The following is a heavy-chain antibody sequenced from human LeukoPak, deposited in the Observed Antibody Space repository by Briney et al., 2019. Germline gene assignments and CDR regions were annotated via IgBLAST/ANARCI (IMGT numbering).Heavy chain of an antibody. J-gene: IGHJ5*02. CDR3: ARTSRITIFGVPAGRASWFDP. V-gene: IGHV4-34*01. CDR2: INHSGST. CDR1: GGSFSGYY. D-gene: IGHD3-3*01. Sequence: SETLSLTCAVYGGSFSGYYWSWIRQPPGKGLEWIGEINHSGSTNYNPSLKSRVTISVDTSKNQFSLKLSSVTAADTAVYYCARTSRITIFGVPAGRASWFDPWGQGTLVTVSS.